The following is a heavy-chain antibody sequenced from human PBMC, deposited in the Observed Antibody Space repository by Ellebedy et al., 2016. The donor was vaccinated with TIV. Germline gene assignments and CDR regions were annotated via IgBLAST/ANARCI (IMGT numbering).Heavy chain of an antibody. J-gene: IGHJ5*02. CDR2: INPSGGST. Sequence: ASVKVSXKASGYTFTSYYMHWVRQAPGQGLEWMGIINPSGGSTSYAQKFQGRVTMTRDTSKNQFSLKLSSVTAADTAVYYCARGGHPAARLSWFDPWGQGTPVTVSS. CDR3: ARGGHPAARLSWFDP. V-gene: IGHV1-46*01. CDR1: GYTFTSYY. D-gene: IGHD6-6*01.